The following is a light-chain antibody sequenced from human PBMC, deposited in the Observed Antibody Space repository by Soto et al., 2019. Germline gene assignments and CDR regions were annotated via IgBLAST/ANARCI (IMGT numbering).Light chain of an antibody. CDR2: NVD. V-gene: IGLV2-11*01. CDR1: SSDVGSYDY. J-gene: IGLJ1*01. CDR3: QSYDSSLSEEV. Sequence: QSVLIQPPSVSGSPGQSVTISCTGTSSDVGSYDYVSWYQQHPGIVPKPMIYNVDTRPSGVPHRFSGSKSGNTASMTISGLQAEDEADYYCQSYDSSLSEEVFGTGTKVTVL.